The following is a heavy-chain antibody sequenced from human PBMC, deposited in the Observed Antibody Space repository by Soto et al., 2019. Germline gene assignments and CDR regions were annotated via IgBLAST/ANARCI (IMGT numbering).Heavy chain of an antibody. D-gene: IGHD6-13*01. CDR3: ARDFGVAAAQKLNWFDP. CDR1: GGSFRTYS. Sequence: QVQLVQSGTEVKKPGSSVKVSCKPSGGSFRTYSISWVRQAPGQRLEWMGRIIPIVDIVKYAQKFQDRVTITADKSTSTAYMELSSLRSEDTAVYYCARDFGVAAAQKLNWFDPWGQGTLVIVSP. J-gene: IGHJ5*02. V-gene: IGHV1-69*08. CDR2: IIPIVDIV.